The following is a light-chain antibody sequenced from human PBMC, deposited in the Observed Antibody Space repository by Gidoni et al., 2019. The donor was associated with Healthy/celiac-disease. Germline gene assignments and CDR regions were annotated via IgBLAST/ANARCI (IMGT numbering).Light chain of an antibody. CDR2: DAS. CDR1: QSVSSY. V-gene: IGKV3-11*01. CDR3: QQRSNWSYT. J-gene: IGKJ2*01. Sequence: ELVLTPSPATLSLSPGERATLSCRASQSVSSYLAWYQQKPGQAPRLLIYDASNRATGIPARFSGSGSGTDFTLTISSREPEDFAVYYCQQRSNWSYTFXXXTKLEIK.